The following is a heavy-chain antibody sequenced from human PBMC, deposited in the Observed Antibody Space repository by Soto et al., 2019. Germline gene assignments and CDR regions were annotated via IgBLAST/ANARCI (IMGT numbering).Heavy chain of an antibody. V-gene: IGHV3-15*01. Sequence: PGGPLRLSCAASGFTFSNAWMSWVRQAPGKGLEWVGRIKSKTDGGTTDYAAPVKGRFTISRDDSKNTLYLQMNSLKTEDTAVYYCTTSVTTVTPYAFDIWGQGTMVTVSS. D-gene: IGHD4-17*01. J-gene: IGHJ3*02. CDR1: GFTFSNAW. CDR3: TTSVTTVTPYAFDI. CDR2: IKSKTDGGTT.